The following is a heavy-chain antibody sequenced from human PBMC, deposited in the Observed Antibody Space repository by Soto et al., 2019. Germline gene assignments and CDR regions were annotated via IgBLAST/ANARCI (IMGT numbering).Heavy chain of an antibody. CDR2: IIPMFGTA. Sequence: QVQLVQSGAEVKKPESSVKVSCKAPGGTFSTYAISWVRQAPGQGLEWMGGIIPMFGTANYAQRFQDRVTITADDYKNKVYMELSRLRSEDTAVYFCASGIQLWLRRINNGYSGWGQGTLVTVSS. CDR1: GGTFSTYA. CDR3: ASGIQLWLRRINNGYSG. V-gene: IGHV1-69*12. D-gene: IGHD5-18*01. J-gene: IGHJ4*02.